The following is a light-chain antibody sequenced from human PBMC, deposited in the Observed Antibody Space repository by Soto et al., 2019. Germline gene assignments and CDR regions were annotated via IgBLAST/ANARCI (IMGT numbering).Light chain of an antibody. CDR2: EVS. CDR1: QSLLHSDGKTY. Sequence: IVMTPPPLSLSVTPGQPASISCKSSQSLLHSDGKTYLYWYLQKAGQPPQLLIYEVSKRFSGVPDRFSGSGSGTDFTLKISRVEAEDVGVYYCMRSVQPPITFGQGTRLAIK. J-gene: IGKJ5*01. CDR3: MRSVQPPIT. V-gene: IGKV2D-29*01.